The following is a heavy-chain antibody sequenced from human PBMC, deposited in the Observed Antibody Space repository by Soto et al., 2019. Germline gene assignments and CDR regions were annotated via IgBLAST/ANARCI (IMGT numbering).Heavy chain of an antibody. J-gene: IGHJ4*02. CDR3: ARVSNEYGGNGAFDY. V-gene: IGHV4-59*01. Sequence: HVQLQESGPGQVKPSETLSLTCSVSGGSLSGFPWIWIRQPPGKGLEWVGYIYHTGRSNYNPSLKSRLTISLDMSRNQFSLQLTSATAADTALYYCARVSNEYGGNGAFDYWGLGTLVTVSS. D-gene: IGHD4-17*01. CDR1: GGSLSGFP. CDR2: IYHTGRS.